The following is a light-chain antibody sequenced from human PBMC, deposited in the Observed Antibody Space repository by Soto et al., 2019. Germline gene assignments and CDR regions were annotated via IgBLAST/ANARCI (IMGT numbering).Light chain of an antibody. CDR2: EVS. V-gene: IGLV2-8*01. Sequence: QSALTQPPSASGSPGQSVTISCTGTSSDVGGYHFVAWYQQHPGKAPKLLIYEVSRRPPGVPDRFSGSKSGNTASLTVSGFQADDEADYYCTSYTGGNNLYVFGTGTKLTVL. CDR3: TSYTGGNNLYV. CDR1: SSDVGGYHF. J-gene: IGLJ1*01.